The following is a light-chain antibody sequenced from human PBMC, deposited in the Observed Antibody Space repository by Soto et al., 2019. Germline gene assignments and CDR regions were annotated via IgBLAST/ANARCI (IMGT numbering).Light chain of an antibody. V-gene: IGKV1-39*01. CDR2: AAS. CDR3: QQSYSSPPT. CDR1: QSISSS. J-gene: IGKJ1*01. Sequence: QLTQFPSSLSASVGDRFTITCLASQSISSSFNWYQQKPGKAPKLLIFAASSLQSGVPSRFSGSRSGPDFTLTISSLQPEDFATYYCQQSYSSPPTFGQGTKVDIK.